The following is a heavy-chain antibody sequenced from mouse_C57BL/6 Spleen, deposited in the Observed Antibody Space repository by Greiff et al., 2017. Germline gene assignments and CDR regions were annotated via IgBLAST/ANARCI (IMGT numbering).Heavy chain of an antibody. CDR3: ARGGSSGYLFAY. CDR2: IHPNSGST. V-gene: IGHV1-64*01. J-gene: IGHJ3*01. D-gene: IGHD3-2*02. CDR1: GYTFTSYW. Sequence: QVQLQQSGAELVKPGASVKLSCKASGYTFTSYWMHWVKQRPGQGLEWIGMIHPNSGSTNYNEKFKSKATLTVDKSSSTAYMQLSSLTSEDSAVYYCARGGSSGYLFAYWGQGTLVTVSA.